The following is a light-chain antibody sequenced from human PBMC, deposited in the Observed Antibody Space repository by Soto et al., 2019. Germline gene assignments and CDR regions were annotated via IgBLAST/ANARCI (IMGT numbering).Light chain of an antibody. J-gene: IGKJ1*01. CDR1: QTVSSTY. CDR2: GAS. Sequence: EGVLTQSQGTLSLSPGETATLSCRASQTVSSTYLAWYQHKPGRAPRLLIDGASSRAAGIPDRFSGSGSGTDFTLTISRLEPEDLAVYYCQQYDYLVTFGQGTKVDIK. V-gene: IGKV3-20*01. CDR3: QQYDYLVT.